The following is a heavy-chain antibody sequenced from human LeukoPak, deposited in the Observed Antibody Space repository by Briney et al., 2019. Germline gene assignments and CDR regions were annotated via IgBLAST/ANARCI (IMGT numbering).Heavy chain of an antibody. D-gene: IGHD6-19*01. V-gene: IGHV3-33*01. J-gene: IGHJ6*02. CDR2: IWYDGSNK. CDR3: ARDSRGAVAGTRRSYYYYYGMDV. Sequence: GGSLRLSCAASGFTFSSYGMHWVRQAPGKGLEWVAVIWYDGSNKYYADSVKGRFTISRDNSKNTLYLQMNSLRAEDTAVHYCARDSRGAVAGTRRSYYYYYGMDVWGQGTTVTVSS. CDR1: GFTFSSYG.